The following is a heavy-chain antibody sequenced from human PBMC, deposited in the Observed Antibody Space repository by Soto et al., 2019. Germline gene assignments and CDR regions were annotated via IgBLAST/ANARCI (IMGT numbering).Heavy chain of an antibody. CDR2: IYYSGST. V-gene: IGHV4-39*01. Sequence: SETLSLTCTVSGGSISSSSYYWGWIHQPPGKGLEWIGSIYYSGSTYYNPSLKSRVTISVDTSKNQFSLKLSSVTAADTAVYYCARHEEQLAYFDYWGQGTLVTVAS. D-gene: IGHD6-6*01. CDR3: ARHEEQLAYFDY. J-gene: IGHJ4*02. CDR1: GGSISSSSYY.